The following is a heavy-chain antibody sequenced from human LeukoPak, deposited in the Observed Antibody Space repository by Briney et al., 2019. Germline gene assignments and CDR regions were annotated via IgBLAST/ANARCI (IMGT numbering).Heavy chain of an antibody. D-gene: IGHD2-15*01. CDR2: ISAYNGNT. CDR3: ARGLGYCSGGSCYSPWFDP. Sequence: ASVKVSCKASGYTFTSYGISWVRQAPGQGLEWMVWISAYNGNTNYAQKLQGRVTMTTDTCTRTAYMELRSVRSDDTAVYYCARGLGYCSGGSCYSPWFDPWGQGTLVTVSS. V-gene: IGHV1-18*01. CDR1: GYTFTSYG. J-gene: IGHJ5*02.